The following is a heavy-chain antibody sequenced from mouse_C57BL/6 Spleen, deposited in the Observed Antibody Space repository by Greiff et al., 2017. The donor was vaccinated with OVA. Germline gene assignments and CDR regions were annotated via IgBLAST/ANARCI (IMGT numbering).Heavy chain of an antibody. CDR3: ARDHEGLGAMDY. Sequence: EVKLVESEGGLVQPGSSMKLSCTASGFTFSDYYMAWVRQVPEKGLEWVANINYDGSSTNYMEYLKSRFIISRDNAKNLLYLQMSSLKSDDTATYYCARDHEGLGAMDYWGQGTSVTVSS. J-gene: IGHJ4*01. V-gene: IGHV5-16*01. CDR1: GFTFSDYY. D-gene: IGHD4-1*01. CDR2: INYDGSST.